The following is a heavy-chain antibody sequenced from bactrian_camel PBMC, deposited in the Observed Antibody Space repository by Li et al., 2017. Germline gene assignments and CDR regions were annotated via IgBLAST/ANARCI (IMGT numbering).Heavy chain of an antibody. CDR2: TVTTNDNT. D-gene: IGHD1*01. CDR3: ANEVEDHNGYEHNH. Sequence: VQLVESGGGLVQPGGSLRLSCAASGLTSSTYYINWVRQAPGKEREVVASTVTTNDNTYYADSVKGRFTISRDNDKNTLYLRLNVLKTEDTAMYYCANEVEDHNGYEHNHWGQGTQVTVS. J-gene: IGHJ4*01. CDR1: GLTSSTYY. V-gene: IGHV3S1*01.